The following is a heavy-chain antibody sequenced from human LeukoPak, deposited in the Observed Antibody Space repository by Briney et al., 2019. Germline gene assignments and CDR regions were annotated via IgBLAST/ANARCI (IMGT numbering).Heavy chain of an antibody. V-gene: IGHV3-7*01. CDR1: GFTFSSYG. CDR3: AKDPSGYYDSSGY. Sequence: GGSLRLSCAASGFTFSSYGMSWVRQAPGGGLEWVANIKQDGSEKYYVDSVKGRFTIPRDNSKNTLYLQMNSLRAEDTAVYYCAKDPSGYYDSSGYWGQGTLVTVSS. D-gene: IGHD3-22*01. J-gene: IGHJ4*02. CDR2: IKQDGSEK.